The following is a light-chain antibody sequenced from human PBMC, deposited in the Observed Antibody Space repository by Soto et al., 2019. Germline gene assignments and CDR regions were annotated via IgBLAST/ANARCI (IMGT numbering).Light chain of an antibody. CDR2: GAS. CDR3: QQYGSSTALT. V-gene: IGKV3-20*01. J-gene: IGKJ4*01. Sequence: EIVLTQSPATLSLSPGERATLSCRASRSVSSYLAWYQQKPRQAPRLLIYGASSRATGIPDRFSGSGSGTAFTLTISRLEPEDFAVYYCQQYGSSTALTFGGGTKVDIK. CDR1: RSVSSY.